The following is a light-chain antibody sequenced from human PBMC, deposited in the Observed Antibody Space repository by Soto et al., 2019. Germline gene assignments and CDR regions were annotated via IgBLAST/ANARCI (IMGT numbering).Light chain of an antibody. CDR1: QSVSGW. J-gene: IGKJ3*01. Sequence: DIQMTQSPSTLSASIGDRVTITCRASQSVSGWLAWYQQKPGKAPKVLIYDASSLQSGVPSKFSGSGSGTEFTLTISNLQPDDFAVYYCQQYGSSLFTFGPGTKVDIK. CDR2: DAS. V-gene: IGKV1-5*01. CDR3: QQYGSSLFT.